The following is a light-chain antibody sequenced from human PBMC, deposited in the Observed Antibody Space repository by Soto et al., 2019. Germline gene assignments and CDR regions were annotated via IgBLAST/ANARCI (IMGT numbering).Light chain of an antibody. CDR1: SSDVGGYNY. CDR3: SSSTSSSTLV. Sequence: QSALTQPDSVSGSPGQSITISCTGTSSDVGGYNYVSWYQQHPGKAPKLMIYDVSNRPSGVSNRFSGSKSGNTASLTISGLQAEDEADYYCSSSTSSSTLVFGGGTKLTVL. CDR2: DVS. V-gene: IGLV2-14*01. J-gene: IGLJ2*01.